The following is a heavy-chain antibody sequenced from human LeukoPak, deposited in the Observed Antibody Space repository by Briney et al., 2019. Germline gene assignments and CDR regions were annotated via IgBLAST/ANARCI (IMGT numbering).Heavy chain of an antibody. CDR3: ARWLLDAFDI. CDR1: GFTFSRYS. J-gene: IGHJ3*02. V-gene: IGHV3-30*02. CDR2: IRYDGSNK. D-gene: IGHD5-12*01. Sequence: GGSLRLSCAASGFTFSRYSMNWVRQAPGKGLEWVAFIRYDGSNKYYADSVKGRFTISRDNAKNSLYLQMNSLRAEDTAVYYCARWLLDAFDIWGQGTMVTVSS.